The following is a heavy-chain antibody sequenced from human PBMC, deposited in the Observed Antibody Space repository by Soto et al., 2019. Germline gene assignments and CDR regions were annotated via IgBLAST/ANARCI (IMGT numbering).Heavy chain of an antibody. J-gene: IGHJ4*02. Sequence: QVQLVQSGAEVKKPGASVKVSCKASGYTFTSYDINWVRQATGQGLEWMGWMNTNSGNTGYAQKFQGRVTMTRTTSISTAYMELSSLRSEDTAVYYCAREHSSSWRFDYWGQGTLVTVSS. D-gene: IGHD6-13*01. CDR2: MNTNSGNT. CDR1: GYTFTSYD. V-gene: IGHV1-8*01. CDR3: AREHSSSWRFDY.